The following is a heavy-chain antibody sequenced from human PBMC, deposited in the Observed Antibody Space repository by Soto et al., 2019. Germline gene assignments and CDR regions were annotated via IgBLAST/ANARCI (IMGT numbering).Heavy chain of an antibody. J-gene: IGHJ4*02. V-gene: IGHV6-1*01. D-gene: IGHD4-4*01. CDR2: TYYRSKWYN. Sequence: SQXLSLTCAISGDSVSSNSAAWNWIRQSQSRGLEWLGRTYYRSKWYNDYAVSVKSRITINPDTSKNHFSLQLNSVTPEDTAVYYCAREWGRMTTVTTHLDYWGQGTLVTVSS. CDR1: GDSVSSNSAA. CDR3: AREWGRMTTVTTHLDY.